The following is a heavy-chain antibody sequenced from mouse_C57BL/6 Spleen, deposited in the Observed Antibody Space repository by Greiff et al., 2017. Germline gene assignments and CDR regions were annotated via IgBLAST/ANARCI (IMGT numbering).Heavy chain of an antibody. D-gene: IGHD1-1*01. V-gene: IGHV2-2*01. CDR2: IWSGGST. CDR1: GFSLTSYG. Sequence: VQLKESGPGLVQPSQSLSITCTVSGFSLTSYGVHWVRQSPGKGLEWLGVIWSGGSTDYNAAFISRLSISKDNSKSQVFFKMNSLQADDTAIYYCARSPITTVVAPYAMDYWGQGTSVTVSS. CDR3: ARSPITTVVAPYAMDY. J-gene: IGHJ4*01.